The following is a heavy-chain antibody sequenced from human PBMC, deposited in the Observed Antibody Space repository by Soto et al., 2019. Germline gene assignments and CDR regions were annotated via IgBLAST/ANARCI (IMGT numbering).Heavy chain of an antibody. CDR1: GFTFSSYA. J-gene: IGHJ4*02. V-gene: IGHV3-23*01. D-gene: IGHD3-10*01. CDR2: ISGSGGST. CDR3: AASEPYYGLGSSIDY. Sequence: EVQLLESGGALVQPGGPLSLSFAAPGFTFSSYAMSGVRQAPGRGLEWVSAISGSGGSTYYADSVKGRFTISRENSKNTLYLQMNSLRAEDTAVYYCAASEPYYGLGSSIDYWGQGTLVTVSS.